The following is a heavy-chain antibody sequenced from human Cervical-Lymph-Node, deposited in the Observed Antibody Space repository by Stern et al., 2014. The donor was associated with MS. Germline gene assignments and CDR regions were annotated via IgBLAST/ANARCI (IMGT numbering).Heavy chain of an antibody. D-gene: IGHD4-17*01. J-gene: IGHJ4*02. CDR3: ARGGGYGDYGRSYCDY. CDR1: GGTFSSYA. CDR2: IIPIFGNA. Sequence: QVQLVQSGAEVKKPGSSVKVSCKASGGTFSSYAIRWVRQAPGQGLEWMGGIIPIFGNANYAQKFHGRVTITADESTSTAYMELSSLRSEDTAVDYCARGGGYGDYGRSYCDYWGQGTLVTVSS. V-gene: IGHV1-69*01.